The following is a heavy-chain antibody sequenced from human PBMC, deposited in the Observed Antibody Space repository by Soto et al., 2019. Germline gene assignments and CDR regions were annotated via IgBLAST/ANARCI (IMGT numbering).Heavy chain of an antibody. J-gene: IGHJ4*02. CDR1: GYSFTSYW. CDR2: IYPGDSDT. CDR3: ALTKTTVVTADY. D-gene: IGHD4-17*01. Sequence: PGGSLQPSCKCSGYSFTSYWIGWVRQMPGKGLEWMGIIYPGDSDTRYSPSFQGQVTISADKSISTAYLQWSSLMASDTGMYYCALTKTTVVTADYWGQGALVTVSS. V-gene: IGHV5-51*01.